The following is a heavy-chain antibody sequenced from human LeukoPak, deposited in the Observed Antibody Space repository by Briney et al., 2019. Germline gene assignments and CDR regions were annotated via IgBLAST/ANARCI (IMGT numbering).Heavy chain of an antibody. CDR3: AREYYYDSIRYFDY. J-gene: IGHJ4*02. CDR2: ISYDGSNK. D-gene: IGHD3-22*01. Sequence: GGSLRLSCAASGFTFSSYAMHWVRQAPGKGLEWVAVISYDGSNKYYADSVKGRFTISRDNSKNTLYLQMNSLRAVDTAVYYCAREYYYDSIRYFDYWGQGTLVTVSS. V-gene: IGHV3-30-3*01. CDR1: GFTFSSYA.